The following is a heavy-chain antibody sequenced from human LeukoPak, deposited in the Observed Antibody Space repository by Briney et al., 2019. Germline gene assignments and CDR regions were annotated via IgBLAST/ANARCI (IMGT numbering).Heavy chain of an antibody. J-gene: IGHJ6*02. CDR3: GKDLHYYVAMDV. D-gene: IGHD3-10*02. V-gene: IGHV3-23*01. Sequence: GGSLRLSCAASGFTFSSYAMSWVRQAPGKGLEWVSVISGSGGSTYSAESVKGRFTISRDNSKNTLYLQMNSLRAEDTALYYCGKDLHYYVAMDVWGQGTTVTVSS. CDR2: ISGSGGST. CDR1: GFTFSSYA.